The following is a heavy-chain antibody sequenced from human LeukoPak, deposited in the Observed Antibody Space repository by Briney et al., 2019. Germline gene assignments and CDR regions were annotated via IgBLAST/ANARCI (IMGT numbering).Heavy chain of an antibody. V-gene: IGHV3-48*03. J-gene: IGHJ6*04. Sequence: GGSLRLSCAASGFTFSSYEVNWVRQAPGKGLEWVSYISSSGSTIYYADSVKGRFTISRDNAKNSLYLQMNSLRAEDTAVYYCASREAPSYYYYYGIDVWGKGTTVTVSS. CDR3: ASREAPSYYYYYGIDV. CDR1: GFTFSSYE. CDR2: ISSSGSTI.